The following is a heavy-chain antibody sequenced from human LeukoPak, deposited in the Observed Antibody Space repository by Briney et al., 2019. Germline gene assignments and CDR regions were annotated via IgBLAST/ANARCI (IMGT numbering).Heavy chain of an antibody. CDR2: IRYDGSNK. Sequence: PGGSLRLSCAASGFTFSSYGVHWVRQAPGKGLEWVAFIRYDGSNKYYADSVKGRFTISRDNSKNTLYLQMNSLRAEDTAVYYCAKASNRGYSPYFDYWGQGTLVTVSS. CDR3: AKASNRGYSPYFDY. D-gene: IGHD2-15*01. J-gene: IGHJ4*02. V-gene: IGHV3-30*02. CDR1: GFTFSSYG.